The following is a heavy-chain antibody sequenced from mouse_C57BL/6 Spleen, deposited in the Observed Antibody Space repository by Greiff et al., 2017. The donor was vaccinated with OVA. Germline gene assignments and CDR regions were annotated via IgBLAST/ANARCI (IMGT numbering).Heavy chain of an antibody. CDR3: ARDFTTVVAPYFDY. CDR2: ISDGGSYT. J-gene: IGHJ2*01. D-gene: IGHD1-1*01. Sequence: DVMLVESGGGLVKPGGSLKLSCAASGFTFSSYAMSWVRQTPEKRLEWVATISDGGSYTYYPDNVKGRFTISRDNAKNNLYLQMSHLKSEDTAMYYCARDFTTVVAPYFDYWGQGTTLTVSS. CDR1: GFTFSSYA. V-gene: IGHV5-4*01.